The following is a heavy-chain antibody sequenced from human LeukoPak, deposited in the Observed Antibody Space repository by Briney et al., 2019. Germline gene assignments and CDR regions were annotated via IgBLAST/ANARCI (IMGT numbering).Heavy chain of an antibody. V-gene: IGHV4-39*07. D-gene: IGHD3-22*01. CDR1: GGSISSSSYY. CDR2: IYYSGST. J-gene: IGHJ1*01. Sequence: SETLSLTCTVSGGSISSSSYYWGWIRQPPGKGLEWIGSIYYSGSTYYNPSLKSRVTISLDTSQKQFSLKLSSVTAADTAVYHCVADSGYWRTEHWGQGTLVTVSS. CDR3: VADSGYWRTEH.